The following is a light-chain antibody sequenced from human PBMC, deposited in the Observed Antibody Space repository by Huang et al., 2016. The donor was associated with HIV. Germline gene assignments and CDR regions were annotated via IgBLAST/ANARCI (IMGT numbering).Light chain of an antibody. CDR2: SAS. CDR3: QQSYDTPT. J-gene: IGKJ1*01. Sequence: DIQMTQSPSSLSASVGDRVTITCRASQSISSYLLWYQQKPGKAPKLLSYSASTLQSGVPSRFSGSGSGTDFTLTSSSLQPEDFATYYCQQSYDTPTFGQGTKVEIK. V-gene: IGKV1-39*01. CDR1: QSISSY.